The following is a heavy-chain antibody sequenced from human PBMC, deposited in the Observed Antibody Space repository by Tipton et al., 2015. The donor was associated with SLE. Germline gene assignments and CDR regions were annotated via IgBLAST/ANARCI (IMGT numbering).Heavy chain of an antibody. V-gene: IGHV4-39*07. J-gene: IGHJ4*02. CDR3: ASVDDTVTTHFEH. D-gene: IGHD4-17*01. CDR2: INYSGNT. CDR1: GDSLRGTSFY. Sequence: TLSLTCTVSGDSLRGTSFYWGWIRQPPGAGLEWIGSINYSGNTDYNPSLKSRVTISVDTSNSQFSLKLSSVTAADTAIYYCASVDDTVTTHFEHWGQGTLVTVSS.